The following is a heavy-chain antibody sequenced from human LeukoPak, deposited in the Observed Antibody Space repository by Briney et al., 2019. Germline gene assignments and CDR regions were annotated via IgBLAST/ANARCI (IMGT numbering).Heavy chain of an antibody. D-gene: IGHD1-1*01. CDR1: GYSLSSGFY. Sequence: PSETLSLTCTVSGYSLSSGFYWGWIRQPPGKGLEWIATMFHSGSTYYNPSFESRVTISMDTSKNQFSLRLISVTAADTALYYCARFGTRDNCCHPGVDTWGQGTPVTVSS. CDR3: ARFGTRDNCCHPGVDT. J-gene: IGHJ5*02. V-gene: IGHV4-38-2*02. CDR2: MFHSGST.